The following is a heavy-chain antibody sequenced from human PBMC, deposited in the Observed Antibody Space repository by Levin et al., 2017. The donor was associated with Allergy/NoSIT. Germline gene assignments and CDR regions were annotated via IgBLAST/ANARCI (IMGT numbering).Heavy chain of an antibody. Sequence: SETLSLTCGVYGGSFSGHYWSWIRQPPGKGLEWIGEINHRGSANYNRSLKSRVTISEDTSNNRFSLRLSSVTAADTAVYYCARGRGFLTGYYYFDPWGQGTLVTVSS. CDR2: INHRGSA. V-gene: IGHV4-34*01. CDR3: ARGRGFLTGYYYFDP. CDR1: GGSFSGHY. D-gene: IGHD3-9*01. J-gene: IGHJ5*02.